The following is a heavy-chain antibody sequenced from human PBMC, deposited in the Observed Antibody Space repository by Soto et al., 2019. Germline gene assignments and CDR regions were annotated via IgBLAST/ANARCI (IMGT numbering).Heavy chain of an antibody. CDR1: GGTFSSYA. CDR2: IIPIFGTA. Sequence: GASVKVSCKASGGTFSSYAISWVRQAPGQGLEWMGGIIPIFGTANYAQKFQGRVTITADESTSTAYMELSSLRSEDTAVYYCARDTEKGSSWYYYYGMDVWGQGTTVTVSS. D-gene: IGHD6-13*01. CDR3: ARDTEKGSSWYYYYGMDV. V-gene: IGHV1-69*13. J-gene: IGHJ6*02.